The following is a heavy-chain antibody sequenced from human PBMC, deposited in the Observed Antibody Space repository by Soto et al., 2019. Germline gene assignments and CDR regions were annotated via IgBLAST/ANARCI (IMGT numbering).Heavy chain of an antibody. Sequence: PGGSLRLSCAASGFTFSNYGMHWVRQAPGKGLEWVAVVWDDGSKKYYGDSVKGRFTIARDNSKNTLYLQMDSLRDEDTAVYYCARPPVPKIYWYFDLCGRGTLVTVS. CDR1: GFTFSNYG. CDR2: VWDDGSKK. D-gene: IGHD6-6*01. V-gene: IGHV3-33*01. J-gene: IGHJ2*01. CDR3: ARPPVPKIYWYFDL.